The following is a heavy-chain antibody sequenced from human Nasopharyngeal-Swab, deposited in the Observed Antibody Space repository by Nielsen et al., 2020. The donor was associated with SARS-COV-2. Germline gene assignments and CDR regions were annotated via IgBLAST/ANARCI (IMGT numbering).Heavy chain of an antibody. J-gene: IGHJ6*02. D-gene: IGHD5-12*01. Sequence: GESLKISCAASGFTFNTYAISWVRPAPGKGLEWVSVISGSDYSTKYADSVKGRFTISRDNSKNTVNLQMNSLRAEDTAIYYCAKDRDSGDDSDDYYHYYGMDVWGQGTTVTVSS. CDR3: AKDRDSGDDSDDYYHYYGMDV. V-gene: IGHV3-23*01. CDR2: ISGSDYST. CDR1: GFTFNTYA.